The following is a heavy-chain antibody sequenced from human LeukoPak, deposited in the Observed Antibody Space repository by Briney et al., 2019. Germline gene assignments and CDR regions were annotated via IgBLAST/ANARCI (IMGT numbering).Heavy chain of an antibody. CDR3: TREEIGFDY. CDR2: IRSKAYGGTT. Sequence: GGSLRLSCADSGFTFSRYAMSWVRQAPGKGLEWVGFIRSKAYGGTTEYAASVKGRFTISRDDPKSIAYLQMNSLKTEDTAVYYCTREEIGFDYWGQGTLVTVSS. V-gene: IGHV3-49*04. J-gene: IGHJ4*02. CDR1: GFTFSRYA. D-gene: IGHD3-16*01.